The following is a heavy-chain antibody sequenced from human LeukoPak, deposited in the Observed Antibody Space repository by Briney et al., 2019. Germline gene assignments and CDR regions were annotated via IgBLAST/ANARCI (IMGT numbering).Heavy chain of an antibody. Sequence: ASVKVSCKASDYTFIRYGISWVRQAPGQGLEWMGWINPNSGGTNYAQKFQGRVTMTRDTSISTAYMELSRLRSDDTAVYYCALSGSSDYSNALDYWGQGTLVTVSS. CDR2: INPNSGGT. J-gene: IGHJ4*02. CDR3: ALSGSSDYSNALDY. V-gene: IGHV1-2*02. CDR1: DYTFIRYG. D-gene: IGHD4-11*01.